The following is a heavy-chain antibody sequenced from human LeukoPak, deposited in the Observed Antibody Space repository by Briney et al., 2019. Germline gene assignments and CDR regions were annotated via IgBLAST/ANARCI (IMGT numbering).Heavy chain of an antibody. CDR2: MSTSGTIT. D-gene: IGHD2-15*01. J-gene: IGHJ4*02. Sequence: GGSLRLSCAASGFSFSSYEMNWVRQAPGKGLEWVSYMSTSGTITYYGDSVKGRFTISRDNAQKSLYLQMNSLRAEDTAVYYCARGSMCSGGICYSARCFDYWGQGTLLTVSS. V-gene: IGHV3-48*03. CDR3: ARGSMCSGGICYSARCFDY. CDR1: GFSFSSYE.